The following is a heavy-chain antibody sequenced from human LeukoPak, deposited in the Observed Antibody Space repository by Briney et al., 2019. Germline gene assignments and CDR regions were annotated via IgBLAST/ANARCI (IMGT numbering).Heavy chain of an antibody. V-gene: IGHV4-39*07. CDR3: ARTHCEGDCFSAIRY. D-gene: IGHD2-21*02. CDR2: IYYSGGA. Sequence: SETLSLTCTVSGDSLRKSTFYWVWIRQPPGKGLEGIGSIYYSGGADYNPSLQSRVTISVDTSKNEFSLKVRSVTAADTAVYFCARTHCEGDCFSAIRYWGQGTPVTVSS. CDR1: GDSLRKSTFY. J-gene: IGHJ4*02.